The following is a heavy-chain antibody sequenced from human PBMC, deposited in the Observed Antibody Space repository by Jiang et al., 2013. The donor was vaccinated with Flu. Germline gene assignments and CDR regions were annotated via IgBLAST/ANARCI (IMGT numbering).Heavy chain of an antibody. J-gene: IGHJ4*02. CDR1: GFTFSNYA. CDR3: AKGLNELDV. D-gene: IGHD2-8*01. Sequence: GGPLRLSCAASGFTFSNYAVTWVRQSPGKGLEWVSVISGSGGSTYYADSVKGRFTISRDISKSTFYLQMNSLRADDTAIYFCAKGLNELDVWGQGTLVAVSS. CDR2: ISGSGGST. V-gene: IGHV3-23*01.